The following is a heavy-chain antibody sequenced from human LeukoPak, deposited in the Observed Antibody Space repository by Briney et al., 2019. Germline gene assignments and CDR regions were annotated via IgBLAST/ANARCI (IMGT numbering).Heavy chain of an antibody. J-gene: IGHJ1*01. D-gene: IGHD3-22*01. Sequence: GASVKVSCKVSGYTLTELSMHWVRQAPGKGLEWMGGFDPEDGETIYAQKFQGRVTMTEDTSTDTAYMELSSLRSEDTAVYYCATVGTRTAASYYDSSGYYPFQHWGQGTLVTVSS. CDR3: ATVGTRTAASYYDSSGYYPFQH. CDR1: GYTLTELS. V-gene: IGHV1-24*01. CDR2: FDPEDGET.